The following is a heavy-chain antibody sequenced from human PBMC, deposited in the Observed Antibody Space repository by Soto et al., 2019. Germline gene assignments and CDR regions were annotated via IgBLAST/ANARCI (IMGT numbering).Heavy chain of an antibody. CDR3: AFGEPTGERYYDSSGYYAH. V-gene: IGHV3-21*01. Sequence: EVQLVESGGGLVKPGGSLRLSCAASEFTFSSYSMNWVRQAPGKGLEWVSSISSSSSYIYYADSVKGRFTISRDNAKNSLYLQMNSLRAEDTAVYYCAFGEPTGERYYDSSGYYAHWGQGTLVTVSS. CDR2: ISSSSSYI. J-gene: IGHJ4*02. CDR1: EFTFSSYS. D-gene: IGHD3-22*01.